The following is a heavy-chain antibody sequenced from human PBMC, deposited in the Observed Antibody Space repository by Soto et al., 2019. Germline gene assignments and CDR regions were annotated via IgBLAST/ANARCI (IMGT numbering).Heavy chain of an antibody. CDR2: IYYSGST. CDR3: ARQNEILTAYYRAVLGY. D-gene: IGHD3-9*01. J-gene: IGHJ4*02. Sequence: SETLSLTCTVSDDSISSSSYYWGWIRQSPGKGLEWIGSIYYSGSTYYNPSLKSRVTISVDTSKRQFSLRLNSVTAADTAVYYCARQNEILTAYYRAVLGYWGQGTLVTVSS. CDR1: DDSISSSSYY. V-gene: IGHV4-39*01.